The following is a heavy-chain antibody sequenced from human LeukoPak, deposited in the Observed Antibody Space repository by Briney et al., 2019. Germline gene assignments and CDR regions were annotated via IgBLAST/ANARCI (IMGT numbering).Heavy chain of an antibody. CDR2: INPKSGGT. J-gene: IGHJ5*02. CDR1: GYTFTGYY. Sequence: ASVKVSCKASGYTFTGYYMHWVRQAPGQGLEWMGWINPKSGGTNYAQKFQGRVTMTRGTSISTAYMELSRLRSDDTAVYYCALSRAIAAAGPFDPWGQGTLVTVSS. CDR3: ALSRAIAAAGPFDP. D-gene: IGHD6-13*01. V-gene: IGHV1-2*02.